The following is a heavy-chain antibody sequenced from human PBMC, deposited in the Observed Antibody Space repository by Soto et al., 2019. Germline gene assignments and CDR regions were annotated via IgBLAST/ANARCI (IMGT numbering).Heavy chain of an antibody. J-gene: IGHJ4*02. CDR2: INAGNGNT. CDR1: GYTFTSYA. CDR3: ARSIGVVTALDY. D-gene: IGHD2-21*02. Sequence: ASVKVSCKASGYTFTSYAMHWVRQAPGQRLEWMGWINAGNGNTKYSQKFQGRVTITRDTSASTAYMELSSLRSEDTAVYCARSIGVVTALDYWGQGTLVTVSS. V-gene: IGHV1-3*01.